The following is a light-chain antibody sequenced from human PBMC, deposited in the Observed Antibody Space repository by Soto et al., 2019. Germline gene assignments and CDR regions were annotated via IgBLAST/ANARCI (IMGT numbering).Light chain of an antibody. Sequence: EIVLTQSPATLSLSPGERATLSCRASQSVSSYLAWYQQKPGQAPRLLIYDASNRATGIPDRFSGSGYGTDFTLTISSLEPEDFEVYYCQQRSNWPPLTFGGGTKVEIK. CDR2: DAS. CDR1: QSVSSY. CDR3: QQRSNWPPLT. V-gene: IGKV3-11*01. J-gene: IGKJ4*01.